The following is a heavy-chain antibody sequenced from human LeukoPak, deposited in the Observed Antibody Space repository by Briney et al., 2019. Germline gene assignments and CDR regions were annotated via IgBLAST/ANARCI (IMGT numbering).Heavy chain of an antibody. Sequence: GGSLKLSCAASGFTFNAYKMNWVRQAPGRGLEWVSSIHSGGSTYYADSVRGRFTISRDNSKNTLYPQMNSLRAEDTAVYYCAKIRSSSWYQSYFDYWGQGTLDTVSS. D-gene: IGHD6-13*01. J-gene: IGHJ4*02. CDR2: IHSGGST. V-gene: IGHV3-23*01. CDR1: GFTFNAYK. CDR3: AKIRSSSWYQSYFDY.